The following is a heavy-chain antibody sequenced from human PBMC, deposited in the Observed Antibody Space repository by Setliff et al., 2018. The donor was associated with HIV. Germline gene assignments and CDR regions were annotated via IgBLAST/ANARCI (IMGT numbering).Heavy chain of an antibody. CDR1: GFIFDRYG. CDR3: TRDGGTITGDY. Sequence: GGSLRLSCAASGFIFDRYGMHWVRQAPGKGLEWVGRSRNQANGYSTEYAASVKDRFTISRDDSKSIAYLQMNSLKTEDTAVYYCTRDGGTITGDYWGQGTLVTVSS. J-gene: IGHJ4*02. CDR2: SRNQANGYST. V-gene: IGHV3-72*01. D-gene: IGHD1-20*01.